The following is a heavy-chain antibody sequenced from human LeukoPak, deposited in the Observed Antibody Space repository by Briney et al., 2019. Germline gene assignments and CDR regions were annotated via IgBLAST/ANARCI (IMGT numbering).Heavy chain of an antibody. CDR3: VKDKWDCSGGSCYYYGMDV. V-gene: IGHV3-64D*06. Sequence: GGSLRLSCAASGFTFSNYGMHWVRQAPGKGLEYVSAISSNGGSTYYADSVKGRFTISRDNSKNTLYLQMSSLRAEDTAVYYCVKDKWDCSGGSCYYYGMDVWGQGTTVTVSS. D-gene: IGHD2-15*01. CDR1: GFTFSNYG. CDR2: ISSNGGST. J-gene: IGHJ6*02.